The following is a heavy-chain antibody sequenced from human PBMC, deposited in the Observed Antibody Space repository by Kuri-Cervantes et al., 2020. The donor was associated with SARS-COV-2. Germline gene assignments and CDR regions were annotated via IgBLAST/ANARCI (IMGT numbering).Heavy chain of an antibody. D-gene: IGHD3-3*01. V-gene: IGHV3-30-3*01. Sequence: GESLKISCAASGFTFSSYAMHWVRQAPGEGLEWVAVISYDGSNKYYADSVKGRFTISRDNSKNTLYLQMNSLRAEDTAVYYCARAEKRTIFGVVNYYYYGMDVWGQGTTVTVSS. CDR2: ISYDGSNK. CDR1: GFTFSSYA. CDR3: ARAEKRTIFGVVNYYYYGMDV. J-gene: IGHJ6*02.